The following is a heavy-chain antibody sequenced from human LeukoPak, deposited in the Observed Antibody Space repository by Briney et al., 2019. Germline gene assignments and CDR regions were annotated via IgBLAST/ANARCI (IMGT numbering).Heavy chain of an antibody. D-gene: IGHD6-19*01. Sequence: RASVQVSCQVSGYTLTELSMHWVRQAPGKGLEWMGGFDPEDGETIYAQKFQGRVTMTEETSTDTANMELSSLRSEDTAVYHCAPDVAVAGPWDYWGQGTLVTVSS. V-gene: IGHV1-24*01. CDR1: GYTLTELS. CDR2: FDPEDGET. J-gene: IGHJ4*02. CDR3: APDVAVAGPWDY.